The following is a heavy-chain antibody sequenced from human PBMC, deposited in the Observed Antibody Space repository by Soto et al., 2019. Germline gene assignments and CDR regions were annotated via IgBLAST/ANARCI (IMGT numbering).Heavy chain of an antibody. V-gene: IGHV1-18*01. D-gene: IGHD2-2*01. CDR1: GYTFTTYG. CDR3: ARVKVPAAVLGAFDV. CDR2: INPLKGDT. Sequence: QAPLVQSGGEMKKAGASVKVSCKASGYTFTTYGITWVRQAPGQGLDWMGWINPLKGDTKSAANFQDRVTMTTDTSTRTAYMELRSLRSDGTAVYYCARVKVPAAVLGAFDVWGQGTLVTVSS. J-gene: IGHJ3*01.